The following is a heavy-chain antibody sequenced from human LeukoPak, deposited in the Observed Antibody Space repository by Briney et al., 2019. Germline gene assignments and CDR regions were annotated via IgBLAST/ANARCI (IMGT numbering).Heavy chain of an antibody. CDR3: AKGCSYSFGYWYFDL. CDR1: GFTFDDYA. J-gene: IGHJ2*01. CDR2: ISWNSGSV. Sequence: GGSLRLSCAASGFTFDDYAMHWVRQAPGKGLEWVSGISWNSGSVGYADSVKGRFTISRDNAKNSLYLQMNSLRAEDMALYFCAKGCSYSFGYWYFDLWGRGTLVTVSS. D-gene: IGHD5-18*01. V-gene: IGHV3-9*03.